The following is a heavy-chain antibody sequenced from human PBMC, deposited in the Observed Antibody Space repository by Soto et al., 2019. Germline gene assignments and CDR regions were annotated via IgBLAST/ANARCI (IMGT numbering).Heavy chain of an antibody. CDR1: GFSLSTSGVG. CDR3: AHYQRALVYFDY. D-gene: IGHD2-2*01. J-gene: IGHJ4*02. CDR2: IYWNDDK. V-gene: IGHV2-5*01. Sequence: QITLKESGPTLVKPTQPLTLTCTFSGFSLSTSGVGVGWIRQPPGKALEWLALIYWNDDKRYSPSLKSRLTITKDTSKNQVVLTMTNMDPVDTATYYCAHYQRALVYFDYWGQGTLVTVSS.